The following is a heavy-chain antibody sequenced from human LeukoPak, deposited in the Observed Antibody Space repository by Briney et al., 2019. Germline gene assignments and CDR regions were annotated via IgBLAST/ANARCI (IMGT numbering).Heavy chain of an antibody. J-gene: IGHJ4*02. Sequence: SQTLALTCAVSGGSLNFGGYSWSWIRQPPGKGLECIGYIYNSGITYYNPSLKSRVTISVARSKNQFSLKLSSVTAADTAVYYCARGPGYSGYESIYSWGQGNLVTVSS. D-gene: IGHD5-12*01. V-gene: IGHV4-30-2*01. CDR1: GGSLNFGGYS. CDR3: ARGPGYSGYESIYS. CDR2: IYNSGIT.